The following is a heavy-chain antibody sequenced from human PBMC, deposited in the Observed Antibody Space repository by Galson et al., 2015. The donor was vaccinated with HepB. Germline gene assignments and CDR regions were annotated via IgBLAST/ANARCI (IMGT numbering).Heavy chain of an antibody. Sequence: SLRLSCAASGFTFSSYAMHWVRQAPGKGLEWVAVISYDGSNKYYADSVKGRFTISRDNSKNTLYLQMNSLRAEDTAVYYCASLMTTVTTQSPNWFDPWGQGTLVTVSS. V-gene: IGHV3-30*04. J-gene: IGHJ5*02. CDR1: GFTFSSYA. CDR2: ISYDGSNK. CDR3: ASLMTTVTTQSPNWFDP. D-gene: IGHD4-17*01.